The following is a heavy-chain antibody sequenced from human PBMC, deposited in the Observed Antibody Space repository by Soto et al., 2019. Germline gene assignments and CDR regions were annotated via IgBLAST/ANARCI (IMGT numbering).Heavy chain of an antibody. CDR3: AGRNSLASVSLNFQELSNYKWIDP. V-gene: IGHV4-39*01. CDR1: GDSITNSNYY. D-gene: IGHD3-16*02. CDR2: IYYIGST. J-gene: IGHJ5*02. Sequence: QLQLQESGPGLVKPSETLSLTCTVSGDSITNSNYYWGWFRQPPGKGLEWIASIYYIGSTYYNPSLKSRVTISVDTSNNQFSLNLNSVTASDTAVYYCAGRNSLASVSLNFQELSNYKWIDPWGPGTLVTVSS.